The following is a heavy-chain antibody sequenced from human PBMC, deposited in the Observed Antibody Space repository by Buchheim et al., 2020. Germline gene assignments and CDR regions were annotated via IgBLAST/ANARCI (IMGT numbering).Heavy chain of an antibody. CDR3: ALKAYYDSSGYAN. J-gene: IGHJ4*02. V-gene: IGHV4-59*01. Sequence: QVQLQESGPGLVKPSETLSLTCTVSGGSISSSSWSWIRQPPGKGLEWFGYIYYSGSTNYNPSLKSRVTISVDTSKNQFSLKLSSVTAADTAVYYCALKAYYDSSGYANWGQGTL. CDR2: IYYSGST. D-gene: IGHD3-22*01. CDR1: GGSISSSS.